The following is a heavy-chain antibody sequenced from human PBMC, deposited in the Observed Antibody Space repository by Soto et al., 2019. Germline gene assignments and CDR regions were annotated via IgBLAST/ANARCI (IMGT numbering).Heavy chain of an antibody. D-gene: IGHD2-15*01. Sequence: GGFLRLSCAASGFTFSSYAMSWVRQAPGKGLEWVSAISGSGGSTYYADSVKGRFTISRDNSKNTLYLQMNSLRAEDTAVYYCAKRPMGDKRYCSGGSCSNYYYYMDVWGKGTTVTVSS. CDR3: AKRPMGDKRYCSGGSCSNYYYYMDV. CDR2: ISGSGGST. CDR1: GFTFSSYA. J-gene: IGHJ6*03. V-gene: IGHV3-23*01.